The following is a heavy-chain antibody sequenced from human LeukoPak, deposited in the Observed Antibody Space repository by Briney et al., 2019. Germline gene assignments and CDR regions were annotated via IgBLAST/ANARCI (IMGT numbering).Heavy chain of an antibody. Sequence: PGGSLRLSCAASGFTFTNYWMSWVRQAPGKGLEWVANIKADGSEKFYVDSVKGRFTISRDNAKNSLYLQMNSLRAEDTAVYYCARDVQWELFDFDYWGQGTLVTVSS. J-gene: IGHJ4*02. CDR1: GFTFTNYW. D-gene: IGHD1-26*01. CDR2: IKADGSEK. CDR3: ARDVQWELFDFDY. V-gene: IGHV3-7*01.